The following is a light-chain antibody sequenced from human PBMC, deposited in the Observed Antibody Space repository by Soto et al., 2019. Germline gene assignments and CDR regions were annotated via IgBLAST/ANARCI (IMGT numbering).Light chain of an antibody. V-gene: IGKV3-11*01. CDR3: QQRSNWPIT. CDR1: QNISSY. Sequence: EVVMTQSPATLPVSPGGRVTLSCMASQNISSYLIWYQQKPGQAPRLLIYDVSNRATGIPARFSGSGSGTDFTLTISSLEPEDFAVYYCQQRSNWPITFGQGTRLEIK. CDR2: DVS. J-gene: IGKJ5*01.